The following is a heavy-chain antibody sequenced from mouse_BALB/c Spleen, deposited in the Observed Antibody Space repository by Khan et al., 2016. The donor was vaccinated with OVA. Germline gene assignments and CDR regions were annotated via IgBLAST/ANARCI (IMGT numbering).Heavy chain of an antibody. CDR2: INYIGTT. CDR3: ARDGSQYNYAMDY. J-gene: IGHJ4*01. CDR1: GYSITSDYA. D-gene: IGHD2-3*01. V-gene: IGHV3-2*02. Sequence: QLEESGPGLVKPSQSLSLTCTATGYSITSDYAWNWIRQFPGNKLEWMGHINYIGTTNYNPAFKSRTLITQDTSKNQFFLQLNSVTTADTATYYCARDGSQYNYAMDYWGQGTSVTVSS.